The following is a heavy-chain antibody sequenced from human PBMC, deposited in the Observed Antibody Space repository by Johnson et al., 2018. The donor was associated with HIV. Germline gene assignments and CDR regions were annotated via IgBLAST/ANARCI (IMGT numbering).Heavy chain of an antibody. J-gene: IGHJ3*02. CDR1: GFTFSSYA. CDR3: ARAPIPAAFDI. Sequence: QVQLVESGGGVVQPGRSLRLSCAVSGFTFSSYAMHWVRQAPGKGLEWVVVISYDGSNKYYADSVKGRFTISRDNSKNTLYLQMNSLRAEDTAVYYCARAPIPAAFDIWGQGTMVTVSS. CDR2: ISYDGSNK. V-gene: IGHV3-30-3*01.